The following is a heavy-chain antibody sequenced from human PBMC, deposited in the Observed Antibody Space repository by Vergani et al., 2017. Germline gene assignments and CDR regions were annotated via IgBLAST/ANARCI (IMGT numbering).Heavy chain of an antibody. CDR3: AKAYGDYGRYFDL. Sequence: QVQLVESGGGVVQPGRSLRLSCAASGFTFSSYGMHWVRQAPGKGLEWVAVISYDGSNKYYADSVKGRFTISRDNSKNTLYLQMNSLRAEDTAVYYCAKAYGDYGRYFDLWGRGTLVTVSS. CDR1: GFTFSSYG. D-gene: IGHD4-17*01. CDR2: ISYDGSNK. J-gene: IGHJ2*01. V-gene: IGHV3-30*18.